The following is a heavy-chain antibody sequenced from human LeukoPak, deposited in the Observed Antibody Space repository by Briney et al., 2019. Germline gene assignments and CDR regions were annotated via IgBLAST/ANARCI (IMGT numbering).Heavy chain of an antibody. CDR2: IWYDGSNK. Sequence: PGGSLRPSCAASGFTFSSYGMHWVRQAPGEGLEWVAVIWYDGSNKYYADSVKGRFTISRDNSKNTLYLQMNSLRAEDTAVYYCARDSSGWYFDYWGQGTLVTVSS. CDR1: GFTFSSYG. J-gene: IGHJ4*02. D-gene: IGHD6-19*01. CDR3: ARDSSGWYFDY. V-gene: IGHV3-33*01.